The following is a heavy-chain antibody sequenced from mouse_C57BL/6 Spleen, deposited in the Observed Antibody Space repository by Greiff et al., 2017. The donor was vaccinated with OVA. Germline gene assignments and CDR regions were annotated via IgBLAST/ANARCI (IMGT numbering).Heavy chain of an antibody. Sequence: EVQRVESGGGLVKPGGSLKLSCAASGFTFSSYAMSWVRQTPEKRLEWVATISDGGSYTYYPDNVKGRFTISRDNAKNNLYLQMSHLKSEDTAMYYCARDTGNYLDYWGQGTTLTVSS. D-gene: IGHD1-1*02. CDR1: GFTFSSYA. CDR3: ARDTGNYLDY. V-gene: IGHV5-4*01. CDR2: ISDGGSYT. J-gene: IGHJ2*01.